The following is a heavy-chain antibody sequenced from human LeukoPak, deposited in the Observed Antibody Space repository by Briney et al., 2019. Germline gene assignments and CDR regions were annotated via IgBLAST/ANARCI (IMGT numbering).Heavy chain of an antibody. CDR3: TVRGEYCSGGSCYRDYYYYGMDV. D-gene: IGHD2-15*01. CDR2: IWYDGSNK. Sequence: GGSLRLSCAASGFTFSSYGMHWVRQAPGKGLEWVAVIWYDGSNKYYADSVKGRFTISRDNSKNTLYLQMNSLRAEDTAVYYCTVRGEYCSGGSCYRDYYYYGMDVWGKGTTVTVSS. CDR1: GFTFSSYG. J-gene: IGHJ6*04. V-gene: IGHV3-33*01.